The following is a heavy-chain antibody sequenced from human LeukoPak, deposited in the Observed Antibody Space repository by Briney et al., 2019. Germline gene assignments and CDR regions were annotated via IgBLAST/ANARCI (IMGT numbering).Heavy chain of an antibody. CDR1: GYTFTGYY. CDR2: INPNSGGT. CDR3: ARDLSSYCSGDCYSGAFDI. J-gene: IGHJ3*02. Sequence: ASVKVSCKASGYTFTGYYMHWVRQAPGQGLEWMGWINPNSGGTNYAQKFQGRVTMTRDTSISTAYMELSRLRSDDTAVYYCARDLSSYCSGDCYSGAFDIWGQGTMVTVSS. V-gene: IGHV1-2*02. D-gene: IGHD2-21*02.